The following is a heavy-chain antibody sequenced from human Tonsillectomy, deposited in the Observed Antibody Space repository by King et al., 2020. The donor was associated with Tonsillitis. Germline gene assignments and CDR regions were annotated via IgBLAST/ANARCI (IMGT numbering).Heavy chain of an antibody. Sequence: DVQLVESGGGLVQPGGSLRLSCAASGFTFSSYAMNWVRQAPGKGLEWVSIISGSGSSTYYADSVKGRFTISRDNSKNTLYLQMNSLRAEDTAVYYCAKDSVGPSWYYYGMEVWGQGTTVTVSS. V-gene: IGHV3-23*04. CDR3: AKDSVGPSWYYYGMEV. CDR1: GFTFSSYA. J-gene: IGHJ6*02. D-gene: IGHD1-26*01. CDR2: ISGSGSST.